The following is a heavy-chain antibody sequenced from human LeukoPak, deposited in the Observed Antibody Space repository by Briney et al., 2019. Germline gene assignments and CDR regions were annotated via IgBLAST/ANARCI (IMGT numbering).Heavy chain of an antibody. V-gene: IGHV3-20*04. CDR1: GFTFDDYG. J-gene: IGHJ6*04. D-gene: IGHD3-10*02. Sequence: PGGSLRLSCAASGFTFDDYGMNWVRQAPGKGLEWVSGFNWNGDSTGYADSVKGRFTISRDNAKNSLHLQMNSLRAEDTALYYCAELGITMIGGVWGKGTTVTISS. CDR2: FNWNGDST. CDR3: AELGITMIGGV.